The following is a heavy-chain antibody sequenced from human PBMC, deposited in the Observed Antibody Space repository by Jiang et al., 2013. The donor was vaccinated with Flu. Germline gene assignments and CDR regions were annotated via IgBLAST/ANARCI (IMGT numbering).Heavy chain of an antibody. CDR1: GGSISSGGYY. D-gene: IGHD3-16*01. CDR3: ARSLGGRGLDAFDI. J-gene: IGHJ3*02. V-gene: IGHV4-31*01. CDR2: IYYSGST. Sequence: PGLVKPSQTLSLTCTVSGGSISSGGYYWSWIRQHPGKGLEWIGYIYYSGSTYYNPSLKSLVTISVDTSKNQFSLKLSSVTAADTAVYYCARSLGGRGLDAFDIWGQGTMVTVSS.